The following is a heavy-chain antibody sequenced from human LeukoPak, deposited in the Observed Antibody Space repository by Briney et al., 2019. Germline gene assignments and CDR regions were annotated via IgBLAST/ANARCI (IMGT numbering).Heavy chain of an antibody. CDR1: GDSISSSSYY. CDR3: ARSYYYASGSYFQDYFDY. V-gene: IGHV4-39*01. D-gene: IGHD3-10*01. Sequence: SETLSLTCTVSGDSISSSSYYWGWIRQPPGKGLEWIGSIYYSGSTYYNPSLKSRVTISVDTSKNQFSLKLSSVTAADTAVYYCARSYYYASGSYFQDYFDYWGQGTLVTVSS. J-gene: IGHJ4*02. CDR2: IYYSGST.